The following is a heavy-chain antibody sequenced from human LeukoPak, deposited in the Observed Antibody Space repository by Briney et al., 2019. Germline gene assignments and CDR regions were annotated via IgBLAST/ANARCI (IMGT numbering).Heavy chain of an antibody. CDR1: GFTFSSYS. D-gene: IGHD6-13*01. Sequence: GGSLRLSCAASGFTFSSYSMNWVRQAPGKGLEWVSSISSSSSYIYYADSVKGRFTISRDNAKNSLYLQMNSLRAEDTAVYYGARGGYSSSSEFDPWGQGTLVTVSS. V-gene: IGHV3-21*01. CDR2: ISSSSSYI. CDR3: ARGGYSSSSEFDP. J-gene: IGHJ5*02.